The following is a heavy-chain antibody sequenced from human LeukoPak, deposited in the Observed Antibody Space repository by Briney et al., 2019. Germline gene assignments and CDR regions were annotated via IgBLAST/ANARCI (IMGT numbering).Heavy chain of an antibody. V-gene: IGHV3-23*01. D-gene: IGHD3-22*01. CDR2: IGGSGGDT. Sequence: GGSLRLSCAASGFSFSSYAMSWVRQAPGKGLEWVSAIGGSGGDTYYADSVKGRFTISRDNSKNTLYLQMNSLRAEDTAVYYCAKVGSRTVITPVDYWGQGTLVTVSS. J-gene: IGHJ4*02. CDR1: GFSFSSYA. CDR3: AKVGSRTVITPVDY.